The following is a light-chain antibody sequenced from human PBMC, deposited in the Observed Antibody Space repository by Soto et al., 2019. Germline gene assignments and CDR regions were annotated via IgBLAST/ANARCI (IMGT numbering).Light chain of an antibody. CDR3: SSYTSSIPYF. V-gene: IGLV2-14*01. CDR2: GVN. J-gene: IGLJ1*01. CDR1: NSDIGDYNY. Sequence: QSALTQPASVSGSPGQSITISCTGTNSDIGDYNYVSWYQQRPEKAPELMIYGVNNRPPGVSNRFSGSKSGNTASLTISGLQAEDGAEYSCSSYTSSIPYFFRTGTKVPVL.